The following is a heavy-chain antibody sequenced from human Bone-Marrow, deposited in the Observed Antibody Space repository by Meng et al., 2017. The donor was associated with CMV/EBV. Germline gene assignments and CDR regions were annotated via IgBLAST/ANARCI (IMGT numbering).Heavy chain of an antibody. V-gene: IGHV4-61*01. CDR1: SSGSYS. Sequence: SSGSYSWSWIRQPPGQGLDWIGYIYYSGSTNYNPSLKSRVTISVDTSKNQFSLKLSSVTAADTAVYYCAREGGASCSSTSCYVLDYWGQGTLVTVSS. D-gene: IGHD2-2*01. CDR3: AREGGASCSSTSCYVLDY. CDR2: IYYSGST. J-gene: IGHJ4*02.